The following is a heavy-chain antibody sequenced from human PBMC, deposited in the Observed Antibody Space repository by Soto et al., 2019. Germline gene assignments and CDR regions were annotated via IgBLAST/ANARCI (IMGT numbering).Heavy chain of an antibody. D-gene: IGHD3-22*01. CDR3: AAGPVVTTPWDYYYGMDV. J-gene: IGHJ6*02. CDR1: GFTFTSSA. Sequence: QMQLVQSGPEVNKPGTSVKVSCKASGFTFTSSAVQWVRQARGQRLEWIGWIVVGSGNTNYAQKFQERVTITRDMSTSTAYMELSSLRSEDTAVYYCAAGPVVTTPWDYYYGMDVWGQGTTVTVSS. V-gene: IGHV1-58*01. CDR2: IVVGSGNT.